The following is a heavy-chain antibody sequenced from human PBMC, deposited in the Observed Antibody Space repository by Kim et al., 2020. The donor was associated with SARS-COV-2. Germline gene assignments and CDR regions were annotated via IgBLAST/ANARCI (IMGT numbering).Heavy chain of an antibody. J-gene: IGHJ6*02. CDR1: GFTFSSYS. D-gene: IGHD3-16*01. Sequence: GGSLRLSCAASGFTFSSYSMNWVRQAPGKGLEWVSSISSSSSYIYYADSVKGRFTISRDNAKNSLYLQMNSLRAEDTAVYYCAREAGGESYYYGMDVWGQGTTVTVSS. CDR3: AREAGGESYYYGMDV. CDR2: ISSSSSYI. V-gene: IGHV3-21*01.